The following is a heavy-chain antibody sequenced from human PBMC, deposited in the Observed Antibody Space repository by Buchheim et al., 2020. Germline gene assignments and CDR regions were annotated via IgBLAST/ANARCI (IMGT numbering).Heavy chain of an antibody. CDR1: GLSLRNVGVS. V-gene: IGHV2-70*15. D-gene: IGHD5-24*01. J-gene: IGHJ4*02. Sequence: QVSLRESGPAHVRTTETLTLTCTVSGLSLRNVGVSVSWIRRPPGKPLRWLARIDWDDYKYYNTSLQARLTVSKRPSKKQVVLTLTNVDPADTATYYCARENDYNALDSWGQGTL. CDR3: ARENDYNALDS. CDR2: IDWDDYK.